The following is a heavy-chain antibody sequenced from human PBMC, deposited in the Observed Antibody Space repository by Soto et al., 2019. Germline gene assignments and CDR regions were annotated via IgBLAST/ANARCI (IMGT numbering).Heavy chain of an antibody. CDR3: ARFAYYDILTGYPRRLADYGMDV. D-gene: IGHD3-9*01. CDR2: IIPILGIA. Sequence: QVQLVQSGAEVKKPGSSVKVSCKASGGTFSSYTISWVRQAPGQGLEWMGRIIPILGIANYAQKFQGRVTLTADKSTSTAYMELSSLRSEDTAVYYCARFAYYDILTGYPRRLADYGMDVWGQGTTVTVSS. V-gene: IGHV1-69*02. CDR1: GGTFSSYT. J-gene: IGHJ6*02.